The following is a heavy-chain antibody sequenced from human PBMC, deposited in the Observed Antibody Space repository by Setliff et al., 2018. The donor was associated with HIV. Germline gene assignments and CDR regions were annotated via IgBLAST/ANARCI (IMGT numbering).Heavy chain of an antibody. V-gene: IGHV4-39*01. D-gene: IGHD3-10*01. Sequence: PSETLSLTCTVSGGSVISSSYFWSWIRQPPGKGLEWIGEINHSGSTSYNPSLKSRVTISVDTSKKQFSLKLSSVIAADTAVYYRARHHNTMVRGVAYFQHWGQGTLVTVSS. J-gene: IGHJ1*01. CDR3: ARHHNTMVRGVAYFQH. CDR2: INHSGST. CDR1: GGSVISSSYF.